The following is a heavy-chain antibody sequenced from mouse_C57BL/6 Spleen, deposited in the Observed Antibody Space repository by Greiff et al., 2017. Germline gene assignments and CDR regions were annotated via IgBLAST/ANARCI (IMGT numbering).Heavy chain of an antibody. J-gene: IGHJ2*01. V-gene: IGHV5-4*01. CDR2: ISDGGSYT. CDR1: GFTFSSYA. Sequence: EVQRVESGGGLVKPGGSLKLSCAASGFTFSSYAMSWVRQTPEKRLEWVATISDGGSYTYYPDNVKGRFTISRDNAKNNLYLQMSHLKSEDTAMYYCARTITTVVAPFDYGGQGTTLTVSS. D-gene: IGHD1-1*01. CDR3: ARTITTVVAPFDY.